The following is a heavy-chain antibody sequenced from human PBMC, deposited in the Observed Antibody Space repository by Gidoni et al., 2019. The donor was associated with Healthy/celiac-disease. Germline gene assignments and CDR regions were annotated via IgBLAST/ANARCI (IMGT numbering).Heavy chain of an antibody. CDR1: GFTFSSYA. V-gene: IGHV3-23*01. CDR2: SSGRGGRT. Sequence: EVQLLETGGGLVQLGGSLRLSCAASGFTFSSYAMSWVRQAPGKGLEWVSASSGRGGRTYSADSVKGRFTISRDNSKNTLYLQMNSLRAEDTAVYYCAKEYSTSSAEYFQHWGQGTLVTVSS. J-gene: IGHJ1*01. CDR3: AKEYSTSSAEYFQH. D-gene: IGHD6-13*01.